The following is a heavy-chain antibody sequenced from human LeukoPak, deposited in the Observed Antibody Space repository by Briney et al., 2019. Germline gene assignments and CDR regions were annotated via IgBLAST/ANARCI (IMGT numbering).Heavy chain of an antibody. CDR3: ARGRLLSAFDI. V-gene: IGHV1-2*02. D-gene: IGHD6-25*01. J-gene: IGHJ3*02. CDR2: INLNSGGT. CDR1: GYTFTGYY. Sequence: ASVKVSCEASGYTFTGYYMHWVRQAPGQGLEWMGWINLNSGGTNYATKFQGRVTMTRATSISTAYMELSRLRPDDTAVYYCARGRLLSAFDIWGQGTMVTVSS.